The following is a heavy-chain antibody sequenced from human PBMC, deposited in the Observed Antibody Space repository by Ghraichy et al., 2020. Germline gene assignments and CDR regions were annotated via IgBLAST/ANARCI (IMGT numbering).Heavy chain of an antibody. Sequence: GGSLRLSCAASGFTFSSYAMSWVRQAPGKGLEWVSAISGSGGSTYYADSVKGRFTISRDNSKNTLYLQMNSLRAEDTAVYYCAKAAATRLRFLEWPFCMDVWGQGTTVTVSS. CDR1: GFTFSSYA. CDR3: AKAAATRLRFLEWPFCMDV. J-gene: IGHJ6*02. V-gene: IGHV3-23*01. D-gene: IGHD3-3*01. CDR2: ISGSGGST.